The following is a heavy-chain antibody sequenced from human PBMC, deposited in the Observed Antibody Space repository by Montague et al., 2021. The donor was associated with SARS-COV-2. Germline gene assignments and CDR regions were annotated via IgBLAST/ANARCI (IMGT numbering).Heavy chain of an antibody. J-gene: IGHJ4*02. V-gene: IGHV3-7*01. D-gene: IGHD3-16*01. Sequence: LRLSCAASGFTFSSQWMSWVRQAPGKGLEWVANIKEDGSVRQYADSVKGRFTISRDNAKNSLLLQMNSLRVEDTAVYYCSSGDFFDYWGQGTLVTVSS. CDR1: GFTFSSQW. CDR2: IKEDGSVR. CDR3: SSGDFFDY.